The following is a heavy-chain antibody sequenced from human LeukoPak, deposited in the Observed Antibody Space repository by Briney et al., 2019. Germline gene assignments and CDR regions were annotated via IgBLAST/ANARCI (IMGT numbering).Heavy chain of an antibody. CDR3: ARDQARLQLWSYATGPFDY. V-gene: IGHV1-3*01. J-gene: IGHJ4*02. D-gene: IGHD5-18*01. CDR1: GYTFTSYA. Sequence: GASVKVSCKASGYTFTSYAMHWVRQAPGQRLEWMGWINAGKGNTKYSQKFQGRVTITRDTSASTAYMELSSLRSEDTAVYYCARDQARLQLWSYATGPFDYWGQGTLVTVSS. CDR2: INAGKGNT.